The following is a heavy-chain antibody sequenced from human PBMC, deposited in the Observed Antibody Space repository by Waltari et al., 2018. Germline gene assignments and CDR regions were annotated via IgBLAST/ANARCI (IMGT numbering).Heavy chain of an antibody. CDR3: ARVRRGDYYDSSGPIDY. D-gene: IGHD3-22*01. Sequence: EVQLVESGGGLVQPGGSLRLSCAASGFTFSSYEMNWVRQAPGKGLEWVSYISSSGSTIYYADSVKGRFTISRDNAKNSLYLQMNSLRAEDTAVYYCARVRRGDYYDSSGPIDYWGQGTLVTVSS. J-gene: IGHJ4*02. CDR2: ISSSGSTI. CDR1: GFTFSSYE. V-gene: IGHV3-48*03.